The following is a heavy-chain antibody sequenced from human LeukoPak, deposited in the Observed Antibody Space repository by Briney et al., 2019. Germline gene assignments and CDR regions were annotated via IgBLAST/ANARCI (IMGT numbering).Heavy chain of an antibody. CDR2: INAGTGNT. CDR1: GYSFTTSLYT. J-gene: IGHJ4*02. Sequence: ASVKVSCKTSGYSFTTSLYTIHWMRQVPGHRPEWMGYINAGTGNTKYSQKFQGRVTITADTSATTVYMELSSLTSEDTAVYYCTRDSDTTGWSCVHWGQGTQVTVSS. V-gene: IGHV1-3*01. D-gene: IGHD6-19*01. CDR3: TRDSDTTGWSCVH.